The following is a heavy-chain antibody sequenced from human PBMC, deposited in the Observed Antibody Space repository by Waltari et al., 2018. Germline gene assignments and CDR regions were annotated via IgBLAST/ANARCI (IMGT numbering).Heavy chain of an antibody. CDR2: IYYSGST. J-gene: IGHJ3*02. D-gene: IGHD3-22*01. CDR1: GGSISSSSYY. Sequence: QVQLQESGPGLVKPSETLSLTCTVSGGSISSSSYYWGWIRQPPGKGLEWIGSIYYSGSTYYNPSLKSRVTISVDTSKNQFSLKLSSVTAADTAVYYCASFYDSSGYYQGNAFDIWGQGTMVTVSS. V-gene: IGHV4-39*07. CDR3: ASFYDSSGYYQGNAFDI.